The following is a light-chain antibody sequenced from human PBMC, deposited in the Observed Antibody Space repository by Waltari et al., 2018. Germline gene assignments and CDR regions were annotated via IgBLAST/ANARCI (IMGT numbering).Light chain of an antibody. CDR2: GTS. CDR1: QSINSY. J-gene: IGKJ2*01. CDR3: QQTYTTPYT. Sequence: DIQLTQSPSSLSASPRDRVTITCRASQSINSYLNWYQQKPGKAPKLLIYGTSSLQSGVPSSFSGSGSGTDFSLTINSLQPEDFAAYYCQQTYTTPYTFGQGTKLEIK. V-gene: IGKV1-39*01.